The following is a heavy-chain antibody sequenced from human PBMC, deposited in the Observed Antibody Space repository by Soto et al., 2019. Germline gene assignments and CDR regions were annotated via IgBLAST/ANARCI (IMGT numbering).Heavy chain of an antibody. CDR1: GFTFGDYY. D-gene: IGHD4-17*01. V-gene: IGHV3-11*01. Sequence: QVQLVESGGGLVKPGGSLRLSCAASGFTFGDYYMSWIRQAPGKGLEWVSYISSSGSSTYYVDSVRGRFTISTDNAKNSPYLQTDSLGAEDTAVYYVGRATATLTTAAYWGQGARVNV. J-gene: IGHJ4*02. CDR2: ISSSGSST. CDR3: GRATATLTTAAY.